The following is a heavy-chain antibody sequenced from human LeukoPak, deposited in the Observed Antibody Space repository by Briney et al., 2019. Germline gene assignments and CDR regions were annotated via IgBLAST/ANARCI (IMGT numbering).Heavy chain of an antibody. V-gene: IGHV1-18*01. J-gene: IGHJ5*02. Sequence: ASVKVSCKASGYTFTSYGISWVRQAPGQGLEWMGWISAYNGNTNYAQKLHGRVTMTTDTSMSTAYMELRSLRSDDTAVYYCARDSSSAVAGTLWFDPWGQGTLVTVSS. D-gene: IGHD6-19*01. CDR3: ARDSSSAVAGTLWFDP. CDR1: GYTFTSYG. CDR2: ISAYNGNT.